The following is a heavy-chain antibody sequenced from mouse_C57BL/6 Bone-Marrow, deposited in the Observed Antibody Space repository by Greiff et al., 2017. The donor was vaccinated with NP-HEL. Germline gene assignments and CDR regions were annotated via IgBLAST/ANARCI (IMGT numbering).Heavy chain of an antibody. J-gene: IGHJ2*01. Sequence: QVQLQQSGAELARPGASVKLSCKASGYTFTGYGISWVKQRTGQGLEWIGEIYPRSGNTYYNEKFKGKATLTADKSSSTAYMELRSLTSEDSAVYFCARRGSSYEGDYWGQGTTLTVSS. V-gene: IGHV1-81*01. CDR3: ARRGSSYEGDY. D-gene: IGHD1-1*01. CDR1: GYTFTGYG. CDR2: IYPRSGNT.